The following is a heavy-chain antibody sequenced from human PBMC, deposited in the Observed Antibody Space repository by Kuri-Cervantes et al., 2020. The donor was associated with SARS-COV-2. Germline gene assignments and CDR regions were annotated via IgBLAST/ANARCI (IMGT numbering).Heavy chain of an antibody. J-gene: IGHJ1*01. V-gene: IGHV1-8*01. CDR1: GYTFTSYD. D-gene: IGHD6-13*01. CDR3: AKDGSSSWTGYFQH. Sequence: ASVKVSCKASGYTFTSYDINWVRQATGQGLEWMGWMNPNSGNTGYAQKFQGRVTMTRNTSISTAYMELGSLRSEDTALYYCAKDGSSSWTGYFQHWGQGTLVTVSS. CDR2: MNPNSGNT.